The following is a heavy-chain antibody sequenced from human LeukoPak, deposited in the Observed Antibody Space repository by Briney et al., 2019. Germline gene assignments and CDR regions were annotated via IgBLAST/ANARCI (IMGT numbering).Heavy chain of an antibody. CDR2: ISSSSSYI. V-gene: IGHV3-21*01. J-gene: IGHJ4*02. Sequence: GGSLRLSCAASGFTFSSYSMNWVRQAPGKGLGWVSSISSSSSYIYYADSVKGRFTISRDNSKNTLYLQMNSLRAEDTAVYYCARDGVLRFLEWRLDHYFDYWGQGTLVTVSS. CDR1: GFTFSSYS. D-gene: IGHD3-3*01. CDR3: ARDGVLRFLEWRLDHYFDY.